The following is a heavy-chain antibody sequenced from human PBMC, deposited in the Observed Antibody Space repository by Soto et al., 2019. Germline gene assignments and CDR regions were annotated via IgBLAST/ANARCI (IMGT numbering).Heavy chain of an antibody. CDR3: AGYRREAVAGYTLDN. CDR2: IHSHSGST. J-gene: IGHJ4*02. CDR1: GASITRSSYY. D-gene: IGHD6-13*01. Sequence: SETLSLTCSVSGASITRSSYYWAWIRQPPGKGLEWIASIHSHSGSTYYDPSLKGRVLISVDTSKNHFSLNLSSVTAADTAVYYCAGYRREAVAGYTLDNWGQGILVTVSS. V-gene: IGHV4-39*01.